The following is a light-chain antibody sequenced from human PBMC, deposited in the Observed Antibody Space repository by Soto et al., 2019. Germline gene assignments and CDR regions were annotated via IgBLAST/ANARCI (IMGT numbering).Light chain of an antibody. V-gene: IGKV3-15*01. CDR1: QSVSSN. J-gene: IGKJ2*01. CDR2: GAS. Sequence: EIVMTQCPATLSVSPGERATLSCSASQSVSSNLVWYQHKPGQAPRLLIYGASTRATGIPARFSASGSGTEYSPTINSRQSEDFAVYYCQQYNNWPPKQYTFAQGTKLESK. CDR3: QQYNNWPPKQYT.